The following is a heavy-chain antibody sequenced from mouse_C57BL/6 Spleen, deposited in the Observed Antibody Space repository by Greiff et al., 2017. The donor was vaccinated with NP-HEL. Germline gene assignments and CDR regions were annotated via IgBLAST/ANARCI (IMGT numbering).Heavy chain of an antibody. D-gene: IGHD1-1*01. Sequence: EVQLQQSGAELVKPGASVKLSCTASGFNFKDYYMHWVKQRTEQGLEWIGWIDPEDGETKYAPKFQGKATITADTSSNTAYLQLSSLTSEDTAVYYCASDYCGSNNDAMDYWGQGTSVTVSA. J-gene: IGHJ4*01. V-gene: IGHV14-2*01. CDR1: GFNFKDYY. CDR3: ASDYCGSNNDAMDY. CDR2: IDPEDGET.